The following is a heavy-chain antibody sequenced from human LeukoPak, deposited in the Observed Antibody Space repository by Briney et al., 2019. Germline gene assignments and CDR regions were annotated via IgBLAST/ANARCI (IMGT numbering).Heavy chain of an antibody. CDR3: AKGRNSGSYFGIDP. V-gene: IGHV3-23*01. CDR2: LSGSGDNT. Sequence: GWAWRRSCAGSGFTFRNVAMGGRRHAPGKGLEWVSALSGSGDNTYYADSVKGRFTISRDNTKSTLHLLMNSLRVEDTATYYCAKGRNSGSYFGIDPWGQGTPVSVSS. J-gene: IGHJ5*02. D-gene: IGHD3-10*01. CDR1: GFTFRNVA.